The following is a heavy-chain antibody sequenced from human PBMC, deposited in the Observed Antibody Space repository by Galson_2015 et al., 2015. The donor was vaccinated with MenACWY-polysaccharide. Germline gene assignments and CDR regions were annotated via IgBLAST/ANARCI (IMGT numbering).Heavy chain of an antibody. V-gene: IGHV3-69-1*01. D-gene: IGHD1-1*01. CDR1: GFTFSSHW. J-gene: IGHJ4*02. Sequence: SLRLSCAASGFTFSSHWMHWVRQAPGKGLEWVSTIGSGSVKNYVDSVRGRFTISRDNALNSVYLQVDSLRAEDTAVYYCARDSHYNALDYWGQGTLVAVSS. CDR3: ARDSHYNALDY. CDR2: IGSGSVK.